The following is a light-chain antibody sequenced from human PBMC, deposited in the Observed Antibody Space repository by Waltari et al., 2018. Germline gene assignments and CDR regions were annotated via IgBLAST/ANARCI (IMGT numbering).Light chain of an antibody. Sequence: DIQMTQSPSSLSASVGDRVTITCRASQGIGSWLAWYQQKPVKAPKLLIYKASSLQSRVPSRFSGSGSGTDFTLTISSLQPEDFAAYYCQQYNSVPLTFGQGTKVEIK. V-gene: IGKV1D-16*01. CDR3: QQYNSVPLT. CDR2: KAS. CDR1: QGIGSW. J-gene: IGKJ1*01.